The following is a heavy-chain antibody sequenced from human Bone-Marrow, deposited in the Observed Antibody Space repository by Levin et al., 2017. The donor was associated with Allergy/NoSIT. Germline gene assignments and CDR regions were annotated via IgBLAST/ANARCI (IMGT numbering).Heavy chain of an antibody. J-gene: IGHJ6*03. CDR3: ARDGGVVRSFQYNHMDV. D-gene: IGHD3-3*01. V-gene: IGHV7-4-1*02. CDR1: GYNLSDYA. CDR2: ININTGTP. Sequence: ASVKVSCQASGYNLSDYAMNWVRQAPGQGLEWMGWININTGTPTYAQGFTGRFVFSFDTSLGTAYLQISSLKADDTAVYYCARDGGVVRSFQYNHMDVWGKGTAVTVSS.